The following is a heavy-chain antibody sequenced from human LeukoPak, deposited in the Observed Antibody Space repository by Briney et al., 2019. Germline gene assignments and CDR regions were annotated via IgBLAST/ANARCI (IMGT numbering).Heavy chain of an antibody. CDR1: GFTFSSYS. CDR2: ISSSSSTI. CDR3: ARVAAAGY. V-gene: IGHV3-48*04. Sequence: GGSLRLSCAASGFTFSSYSMNWVRQAPGKGLEWVSYISSSSSTIYYADSVKGRFTISRDNAKNSLYLQMNSLRAEDTAVYYCARVAAAGYWGQGTLVTVSP. J-gene: IGHJ4*02. D-gene: IGHD6-13*01.